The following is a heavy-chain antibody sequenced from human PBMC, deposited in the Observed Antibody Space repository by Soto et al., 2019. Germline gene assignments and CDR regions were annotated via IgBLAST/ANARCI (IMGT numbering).Heavy chain of an antibody. CDR3: ARNGPGSYYNGNFDY. V-gene: IGHV1-58*01. Sequence: GASVKVSCKASGFTFSSSALQWVRQARGQRLEWIGWIVVGSGNTNYAQKFQERVTIARDMSTSTAYMELNSLRSDDTAVYYCARNGPGSYYNGNFDYWGQGTLVTVSS. D-gene: IGHD3-10*01. J-gene: IGHJ4*02. CDR1: GFTFSSSA. CDR2: IVVGSGNT.